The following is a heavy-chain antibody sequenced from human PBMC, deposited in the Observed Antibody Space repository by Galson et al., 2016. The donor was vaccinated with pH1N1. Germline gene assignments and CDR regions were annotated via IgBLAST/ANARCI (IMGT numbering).Heavy chain of an antibody. CDR2: IDWDDDK. V-gene: IGHV2-70*11. D-gene: IGHD4-17*01. CDR3: ARFNYGDYSYYFDY. Sequence: PALVKPTQTLTLTCTFSGFSLSTSGMCVSWIRQPPGKALERLARIDWDDDKYYSTSLKTRLAISRDTSKNQVVLTMTNMDPVDTATYYCARFNYGDYSYYFDYWGQGTLVTVSS. J-gene: IGHJ4*02. CDR1: GFSLSTSGMC.